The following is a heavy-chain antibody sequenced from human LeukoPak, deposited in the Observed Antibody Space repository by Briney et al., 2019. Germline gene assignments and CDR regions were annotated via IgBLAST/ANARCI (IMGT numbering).Heavy chain of an antibody. J-gene: IGHJ5*02. CDR2: INKDGSTT. CDR3: ARDSSGSSFDP. Sequence: PGGSLRLSCAASGFSFSSYWMHWVRQAPGKGLVWVSRINKDGSTTSYADPVKGRFTISRDNAKNTLYVQMNSLRVEDTAVYYCARDSSGSSFDPWGQGTLVTVSS. CDR1: GFSFSSYW. D-gene: IGHD6-19*01. V-gene: IGHV3-74*01.